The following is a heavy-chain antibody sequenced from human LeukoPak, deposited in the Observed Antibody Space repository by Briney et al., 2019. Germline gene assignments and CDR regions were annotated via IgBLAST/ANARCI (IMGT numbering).Heavy chain of an antibody. J-gene: IGHJ5*02. CDR1: GFSFNAHW. CDR2: IKQDGSQK. Sequence: PGGSLRLSCAASGFSFNAHWMSWVRQAPGKGLEWVANIKQDGSQKFYVDSVKGRFTVSRDNAENSLYLQMNSLRAEDTAVFYCAAAVVTHPWGQGTLVTVSS. V-gene: IGHV3-7*01. D-gene: IGHD4-23*01. CDR3: AAAVVTHP.